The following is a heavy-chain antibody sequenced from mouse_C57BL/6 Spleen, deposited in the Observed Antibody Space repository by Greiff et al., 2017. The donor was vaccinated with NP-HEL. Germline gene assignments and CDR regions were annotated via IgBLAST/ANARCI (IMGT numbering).Heavy chain of an antibody. CDR3: ARIPDGYYPYYYAMDY. CDR2: INPYNGGT. D-gene: IGHD2-3*01. CDR1: GYTFTDYY. Sequence: EVKLMESGPVLVKPGASVKMSCKASGYTFTDYYMNWVKQSPGKSLEWIGVINPYNGGTSYNQKFKGKATLTVDKSSSTAYMELNSLPSEDSAVYDCARIPDGYYPYYYAMDYWGQGTSVTVSS. J-gene: IGHJ4*01. V-gene: IGHV1-19*01.